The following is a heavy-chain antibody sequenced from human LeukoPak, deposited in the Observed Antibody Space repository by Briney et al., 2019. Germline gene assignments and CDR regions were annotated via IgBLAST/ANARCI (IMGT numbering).Heavy chain of an antibody. CDR2: IKQDGREK. Sequence: GGSLRLSCAASGFTFSNYWMSWVRQAPGKGLEWVANIKQDGREKYYVDSVKGRFTISKDNAKNTVYLQMNSLRAEDTAVYYCVSFYETYWGRGTLVTVSS. CDR3: VSFYETY. V-gene: IGHV3-7*01. CDR1: GFTFSNYW. D-gene: IGHD2/OR15-2a*01. J-gene: IGHJ4*02.